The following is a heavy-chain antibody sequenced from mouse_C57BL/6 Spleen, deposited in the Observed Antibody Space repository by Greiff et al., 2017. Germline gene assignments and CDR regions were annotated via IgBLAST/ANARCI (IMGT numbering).Heavy chain of an antibody. CDR1: GYTFTNYW. CDR3: ARLGGDLYYFDY. V-gene: IGHV1-63*01. CDR2: IYPGGGYT. D-gene: IGHD3-3*01. Sequence: QVQLKESGAELVRPGTSVKMSCKASGYTFTNYWIGWAKQRPGHGLEWIGDIYPGGGYTNYNEKFKGKATLTADKSSSTAYMQFSSLPSEDSAIYYCARLGGDLYYFDYWGQGTTLTVSS. J-gene: IGHJ2*01.